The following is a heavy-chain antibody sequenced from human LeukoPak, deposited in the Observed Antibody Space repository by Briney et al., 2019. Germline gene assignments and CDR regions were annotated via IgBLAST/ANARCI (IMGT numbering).Heavy chain of an antibody. Sequence: GGSLRLSCAASRFTLSRHAMHWVRQAPGKGLEWVTLLSYDGSNKYYADSVKGRFTISRDNSKNTLYLQMSSLTVEDTAVYYCARDLSSRDAYWGQGTLVTVSS. CDR3: ARDLSSRDAY. V-gene: IGHV3-30-3*01. CDR2: LSYDGSNK. J-gene: IGHJ4*02. D-gene: IGHD6-13*01. CDR1: RFTLSRHA.